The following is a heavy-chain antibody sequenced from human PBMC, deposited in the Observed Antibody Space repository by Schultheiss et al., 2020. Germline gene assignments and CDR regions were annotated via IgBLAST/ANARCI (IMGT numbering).Heavy chain of an antibody. CDR2: IYDSGTT. V-gene: IGHV4-28*01. Sequence: SETLSLTCAVSGYSISSSNWWGWIRRPPGKGLEWIAYIYDSGTTNYNPSLKSRITISIDTSKNWVSLRLSSVTAADTAIYYCARHAKIRIATSGTVYYYPRDVWGPGATVTIAS. J-gene: IGHJ6*02. D-gene: IGHD6-13*01. CDR1: GYSISSSNW. CDR3: ARHAKIRIATSGTVYYYPRDV.